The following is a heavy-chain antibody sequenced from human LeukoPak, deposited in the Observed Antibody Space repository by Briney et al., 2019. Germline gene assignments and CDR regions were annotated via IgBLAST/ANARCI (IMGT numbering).Heavy chain of an antibody. CDR1: GVSITSGSYY. CDR3: ARGASPKDAVFFDY. CDR2: VHSSGDI. Sequence: AQTLSLTCSVSGVSITSGSYYWGWIRQSAGKGLEWIGRVHSSGDIYHNAAFRSRAAVSGDASKNQFSLQLPSVTAADTAVYYCARGASPKDAVFFDYWGQGALITVSS. J-gene: IGHJ4*02. V-gene: IGHV4-61*02. D-gene: IGHD3-16*01.